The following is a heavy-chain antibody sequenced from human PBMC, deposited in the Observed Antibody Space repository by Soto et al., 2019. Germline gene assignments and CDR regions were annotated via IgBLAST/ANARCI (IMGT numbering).Heavy chain of an antibody. D-gene: IGHD2-2*01. V-gene: IGHV3-7*04. CDR1: GFPCTNYW. J-gene: IGHJ4*02. Sequence: EVQLVEPGGGPVQPGGSLRLSCAASGFPCTNYWMSWVRQAPGKGLEWVASIKQDGSGTYYVDSVTGRFSISRDNAKNTLSREINSLRAEETVVYDGARDYARTPGIYWGQGILVTVSS. CDR3: ARDYARTPGIY. CDR2: IKQDGSGT.